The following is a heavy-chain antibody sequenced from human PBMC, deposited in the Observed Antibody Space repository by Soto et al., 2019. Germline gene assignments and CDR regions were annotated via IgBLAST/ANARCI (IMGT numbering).Heavy chain of an antibody. J-gene: IGHJ4*02. Sequence: QVQLVQSGAEVKKPGASVKVSCKASGYTFTSYAMHWVRQAPGQRLEWMGWINAGNGNTKYSKKFQGRVTITSDTSASTAYMELSSLTSEDTAVYYCARQAEGGYNYSYWGQGTLVTVSS. D-gene: IGHD5-12*01. CDR3: ARQAEGGYNYSY. V-gene: IGHV1-3*01. CDR2: INAGNGNT. CDR1: GYTFTSYA.